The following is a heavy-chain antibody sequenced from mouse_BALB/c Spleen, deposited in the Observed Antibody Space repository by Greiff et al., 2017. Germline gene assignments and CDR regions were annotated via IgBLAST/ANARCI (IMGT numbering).Heavy chain of an antibody. CDR2: INPGSGGT. V-gene: IGHV1-54*01. D-gene: IGHD1-1*01. CDR3: ARSVKSVCFDY. CDR1: GYAFTNYL. J-gene: IGHJ2*01. Sequence: VQLQQSGAELVRPGTSVKVSCKASGYAFTNYLIEWVKQRPGQGLEWIGVINPGSGGTNYNEKFKGKATLTADKSSSTAYMQLSSLTSDDSAVYFCARSVKSVCFDYWGQGTTLTVSS.